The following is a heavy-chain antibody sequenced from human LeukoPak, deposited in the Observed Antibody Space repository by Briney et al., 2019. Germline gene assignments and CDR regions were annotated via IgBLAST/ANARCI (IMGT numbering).Heavy chain of an antibody. CDR3: ARHRKAADTVFDY. Sequence: PSETLSLTCTVSGGSISSSSYYWGWIRQPPGKGLEWIGSIYYSGSTYYNPSLKSRVTISVDTSKNQFSLKLSSVTAADTAVYYCARHRKAADTVFDYWGQGTLVTVSS. CDR1: GGSISSSSYY. D-gene: IGHD2-2*02. J-gene: IGHJ4*02. CDR2: IYYSGST. V-gene: IGHV4-39*01.